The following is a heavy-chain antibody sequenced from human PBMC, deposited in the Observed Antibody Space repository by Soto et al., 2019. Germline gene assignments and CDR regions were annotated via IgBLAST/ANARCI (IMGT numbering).Heavy chain of an antibody. J-gene: IGHJ4*02. D-gene: IGHD3-22*01. CDR3: ARGRTYYYDSSGYRLPIDY. CDR2: MNPNSGNT. Sequence: ASLRCSSTPSGSTCPSYDISCVRQATGQGLAWMGLMNPNSGNTGYTQKLQGRVTMTRNNSISTAYMELSSLRSEDTAVYYCARGRTYYYDSSGYRLPIDYWGQGTLVTRSS. V-gene: IGHV1-8*01. CDR1: GSTCPSYD.